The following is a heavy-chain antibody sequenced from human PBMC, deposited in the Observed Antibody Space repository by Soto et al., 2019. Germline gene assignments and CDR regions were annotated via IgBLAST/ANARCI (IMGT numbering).Heavy chain of an antibody. CDR2: IIPIFGTA. Sequence: ASVKVSCKASGGTFSSYAISWVRQAPGQGLEWMGGIIPIFGTANYAQKFQGRDTITADESTSTAYMELSSLRSEDTAVYYCARARGGYDGEFDYWGQGTLVTVPS. CDR3: ARARGGYDGEFDY. D-gene: IGHD5-12*01. J-gene: IGHJ4*02. CDR1: GGTFSSYA. V-gene: IGHV1-69*01.